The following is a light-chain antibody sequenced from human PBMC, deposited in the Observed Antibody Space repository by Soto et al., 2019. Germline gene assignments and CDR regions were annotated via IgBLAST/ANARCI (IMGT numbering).Light chain of an antibody. CDR2: DVT. Sequence: QSVLTQPASVSGSPGQSITISCTGTSSDVGGYNSVSWYRQDPVKAPKLIIYDVTYRPSGVSNRFSGSKSGNTASLNISGLQSEDEADYHCSSFTSSITYVFGTGTKVTVL. V-gene: IGLV2-14*01. J-gene: IGLJ1*01. CDR1: SSDVGGYNS. CDR3: SSFTSSITYV.